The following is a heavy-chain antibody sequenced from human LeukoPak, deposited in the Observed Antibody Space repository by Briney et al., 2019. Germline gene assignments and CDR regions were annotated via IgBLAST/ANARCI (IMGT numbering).Heavy chain of an antibody. Sequence: GGSLRLSCAAPGFTFSSYGMSWVRQAPGKGLEWVSAISGSGGSTYYADSVKGRFTISRDNSKNTLYLQMNSLRAEDTAVYYCAKDRGRYCSGGSCYLGSDYWGQGTLVTVSS. CDR1: GFTFSSYG. CDR2: ISGSGGST. J-gene: IGHJ4*02. V-gene: IGHV3-23*01. D-gene: IGHD2-15*01. CDR3: AKDRGRYCSGGSCYLGSDY.